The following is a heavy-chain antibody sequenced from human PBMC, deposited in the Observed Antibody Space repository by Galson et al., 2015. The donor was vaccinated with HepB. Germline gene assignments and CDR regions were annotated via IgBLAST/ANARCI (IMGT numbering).Heavy chain of an antibody. J-gene: IGHJ4*02. CDR3: ASNYDFVSPFDF. CDR1: GFTFTSYW. CDR2: LNSDGSIT. V-gene: IGHV3-74*03. D-gene: IGHD3-3*01. Sequence: SLRLSCAASGFTFTSYWIHWVRQAPGEGLEWVSRLNSDGSITTYVDSVAGRFTVSRDSTKNTLYLQMNSLRAEDTGIYYCASNYDFVSPFDFWGQGTLVTVSS.